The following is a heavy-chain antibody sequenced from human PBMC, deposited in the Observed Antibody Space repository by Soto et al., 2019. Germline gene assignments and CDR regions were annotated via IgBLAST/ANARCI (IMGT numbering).Heavy chain of an antibody. CDR3: ARAYDGGVDF. V-gene: IGHV3-7*03. CDR1: GVTFSRFW. J-gene: IGHJ4*02. CDR2: IKEDGSEE. D-gene: IGHD3-3*01. Sequence: EVQDVESGGGLVQPGGSLRLSCAASGVTFSRFWMSWVRQAPGKGLEWVANIKEDGSEEHYIDSVKGRFTISRANAKNSLYLQMNSLRVEDTAIYYCARAYDGGVDFRGQGTLVTVSS.